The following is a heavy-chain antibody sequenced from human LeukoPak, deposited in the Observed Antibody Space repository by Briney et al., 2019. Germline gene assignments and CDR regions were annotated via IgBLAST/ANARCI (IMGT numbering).Heavy chain of an antibody. CDR1: GDSISSSSYF. CDR3: ARMRSYWYFDL. Sequence: PSETLSLTCSVSGDSISSSSYFWGWLRQSPGQGLEWIGTSYHTGNTYYNPSLKSRVTISLDTSSNQFSLRLISVIVADTAVYYCARMRSYWYFDLWGRGTLVAVSS. V-gene: IGHV4-39*01. CDR2: SYHTGNT. J-gene: IGHJ2*01.